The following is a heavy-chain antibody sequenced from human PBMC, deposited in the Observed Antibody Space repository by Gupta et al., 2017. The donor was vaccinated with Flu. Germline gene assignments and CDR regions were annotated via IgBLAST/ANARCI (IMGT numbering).Heavy chain of an antibody. Sequence: EVQLVESGGGLVKPGGSLRLSCAASGFTFSNAGMSWVRQSPGKGLDWVGRIKSKTDGGKTDYAAPVKGRFTISRDDSKNTLYLQMNSLKTEDTAVYYCTTVIAAAGTATLDWDYGGQGTLVTVSS. J-gene: IGHJ4*02. CDR1: GFTFSNAG. D-gene: IGHD6-13*01. CDR3: TTVIAAAGTATLDWDY. CDR2: IKSKTDGGKT. V-gene: IGHV3-15*01.